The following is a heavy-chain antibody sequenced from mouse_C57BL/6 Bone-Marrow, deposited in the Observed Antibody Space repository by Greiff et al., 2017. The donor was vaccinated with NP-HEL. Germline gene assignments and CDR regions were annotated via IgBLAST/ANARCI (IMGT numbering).Heavy chain of an antibody. J-gene: IGHJ3*01. CDR2: ISNGGGST. V-gene: IGHV5-12*01. D-gene: IGHD1-1*01. Sequence: DVMLVESGGGLVQPGGSLKLSCAASGFTFSDYYMYWVRQTPEKRLEWVAYISNGGGSTYYPDTVKGRFTISRDNAKNTLYLQMSRLKSEDTAMYYCARLITTVVATAWFAYWGQGTLVTVSA. CDR3: ARLITTVVATAWFAY. CDR1: GFTFSDYY.